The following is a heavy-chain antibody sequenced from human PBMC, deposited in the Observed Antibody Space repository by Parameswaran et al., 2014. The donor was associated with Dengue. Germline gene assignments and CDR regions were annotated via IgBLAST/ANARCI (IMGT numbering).Heavy chain of an antibody. V-gene: IGHV3-48*02. D-gene: IGHD3-22*01. CDR2: ISSSSSTI. J-gene: IGHJ4*02. Sequence: WIRQPQEGLEWVSYISSSSSTIYYADSVKGRFTISRDNAKNSLYLQMNSLRDEDTAVYYCARDPYDSSGYHDYWGQGTLVTVSS. CDR3: ARDPYDSSGYHDY.